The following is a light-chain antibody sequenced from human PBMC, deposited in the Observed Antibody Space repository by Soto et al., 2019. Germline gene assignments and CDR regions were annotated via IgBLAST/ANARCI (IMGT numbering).Light chain of an antibody. V-gene: IGLV2-11*01. CDR1: SSDVGGYNY. CDR2: DVT. CDR3: CSYGGGYTPLL. Sequence: QSALTQPRSGSGSPGQSVTISCTGTSSDVGGYNYVSWYQQHPGQAPKLIIYDVTKRPSGVPDRFSGSKSGNTASLSISGLQAEDEADYYCCSYGGGYTPLLFGGGTKLTVL. J-gene: IGLJ2*01.